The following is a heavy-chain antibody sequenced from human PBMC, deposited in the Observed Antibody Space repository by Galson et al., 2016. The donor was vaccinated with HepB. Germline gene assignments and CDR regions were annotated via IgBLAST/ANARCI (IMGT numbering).Heavy chain of an antibody. CDR1: GFTFSAYW. CDR3: VSGYTSGI. D-gene: IGHD6-19*01. J-gene: IGHJ3*01. CDR2: TNQDGSGK. Sequence: SLRLSCAASGFTFSAYWMAWIRQAPGKGLEWVAHTNQDGSGKHYVDSAKGRFTVSRDNAKNSVFLDMNSLRAEDTAVYYCVSGYTSGIWGQGTRVTVSS. V-gene: IGHV3-7*01.